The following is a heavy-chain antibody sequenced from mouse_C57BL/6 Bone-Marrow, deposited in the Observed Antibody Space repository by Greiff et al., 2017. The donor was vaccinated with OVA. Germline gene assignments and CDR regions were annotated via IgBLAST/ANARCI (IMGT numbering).Heavy chain of an antibody. CDR2: IDPSDSYT. D-gene: IGHD2-3*01. V-gene: IGHV1-69*01. Sequence: QVQLQQPGAELVMPGASVKLSCKASGYTFTSYWMHWVKQRPGQGLEWIGEIDPSDSYTNYNQKFKGKSTLTVDKSSSTAYMQLSSLTSEDSAVYYCAIRGLYDGYIYLDYWGQGTTLTVSS. CDR1: GYTFTSYW. J-gene: IGHJ2*01. CDR3: AIRGLYDGYIYLDY.